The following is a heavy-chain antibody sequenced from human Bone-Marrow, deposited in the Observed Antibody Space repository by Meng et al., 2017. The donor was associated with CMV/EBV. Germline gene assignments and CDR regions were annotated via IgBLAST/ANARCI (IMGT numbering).Heavy chain of an antibody. CDR3: AYYSSSGYYFDY. CDR1: GFPFNGHV. CDR2: ISHDGSSK. Sequence: CATSGFPFNGHVMHWVRQAPGKGPEWVAFISHDGSSKNYVDSVRGRFVISKDNSKNTLYLQMNSLTDEDTAVYYCAYYSSSGYYFDYWGQGTLVTVSS. D-gene: IGHD2-2*01. J-gene: IGHJ4*02. V-gene: IGHV3-30*02.